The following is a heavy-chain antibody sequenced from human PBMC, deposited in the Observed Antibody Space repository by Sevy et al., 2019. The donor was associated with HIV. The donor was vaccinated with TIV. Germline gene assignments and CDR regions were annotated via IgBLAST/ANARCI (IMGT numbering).Heavy chain of an antibody. J-gene: IGHJ4*02. Sequence: SETLSLTCTVSGGSISSGGYYWSWIRHHPGKGLEWIGYIYYSGTTYYNRSLQSRVTISVDTSKNQFSLKLSSLTAADTVVYYCARDLAVAVTLLPGGYFDYWGQGTLVTVSS. CDR1: GGSISSGGYY. V-gene: IGHV4-31*03. CDR2: IYYSGTT. CDR3: ARDLAVAVTLLPGGYFDY. D-gene: IGHD6-19*01.